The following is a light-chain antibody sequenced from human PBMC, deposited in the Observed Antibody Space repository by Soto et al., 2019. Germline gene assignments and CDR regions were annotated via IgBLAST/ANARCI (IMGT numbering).Light chain of an antibody. J-gene: IGKJ2*01. CDR3: QQYYNFPFT. V-gene: IGKV1-8*01. Sequence: AIRMTQSPSSFSASTGDRVTITCRAGQGIGSYLAWFQQKSGTATQLLIYAASTLQSGIPSRFSGSGSGTDFTLTISCLQSEDFATYYCQQYYNFPFTFGQGTKLEVK. CDR2: AAS. CDR1: QGIGSY.